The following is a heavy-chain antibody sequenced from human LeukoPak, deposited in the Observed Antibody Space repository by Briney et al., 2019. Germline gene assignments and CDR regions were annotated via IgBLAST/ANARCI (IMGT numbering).Heavy chain of an antibody. CDR2: ISYTGSI. CDR1: GGSISSSNYY. V-gene: IGHV4-39*01. CDR3: ARHRGSSTGLYYHNMDV. J-gene: IGHJ6*03. D-gene: IGHD1-14*01. Sequence: SETLSLTCTVSGGSISSSNYYWGWIRQPPGKGLEWIATISYTGSIYYNPSLKSRVTMPVDTSKNQFSLRLISVTAADTAVYYWARHRGSSTGLYYHNMDVWGKGTTVTISS.